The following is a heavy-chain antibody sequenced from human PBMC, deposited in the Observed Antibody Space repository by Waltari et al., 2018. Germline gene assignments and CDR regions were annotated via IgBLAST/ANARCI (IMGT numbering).Heavy chain of an antibody. Sequence: EVQLVESGGGLVKPGGSLRLSCAASGFMFSSYSMNWVRQAPGKGLEWVSSITSSSSYIYYADSVKGRFTISRDNAKNSLYLQVNSLRAEDTAVYYCARELYTYGPLEYYYAMDVWGQGTTVTVSS. D-gene: IGHD5-18*01. CDR1: GFMFSSYS. CDR3: ARELYTYGPLEYYYAMDV. CDR2: ITSSSSYI. V-gene: IGHV3-21*01. J-gene: IGHJ6*02.